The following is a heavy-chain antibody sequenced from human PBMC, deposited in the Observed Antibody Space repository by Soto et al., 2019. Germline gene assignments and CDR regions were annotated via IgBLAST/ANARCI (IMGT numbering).Heavy chain of an antibody. CDR2: INPNSGGT. J-gene: IGHJ4*02. D-gene: IGHD6-13*01. CDR1: GYTFTGYY. CDR3: ARDRAAARRPQFDY. V-gene: IGHV1-2*04. Sequence: QVQLEQSGAEVKKPGASVKVSCKASGYTFTGYYMHWVRQAPGQGLEWMGWINPNSGGTNYAQKFKGWVTMTRDTSINTAYMALRRLRSDDTAVYYCARDRAAARRPQFDYWGQGTLVTVSS.